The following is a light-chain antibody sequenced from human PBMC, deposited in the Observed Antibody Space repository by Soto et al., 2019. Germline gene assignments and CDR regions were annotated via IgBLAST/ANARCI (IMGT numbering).Light chain of an antibody. V-gene: IGKV3-20*01. J-gene: IGKJ2*01. CDR2: GAS. CDR1: QSVSSSY. CDR3: QQYGSSPYT. Sequence: EIVLTQSPGTLSLSPGERGTLSCRASQSVSSSYLAWYQQKPGQAPRLLIYGASSRATGIPDRFCGSGSGTDFPLTIRRLEPEDFAVYYCQQYGSSPYTFGQGPKLEIK.